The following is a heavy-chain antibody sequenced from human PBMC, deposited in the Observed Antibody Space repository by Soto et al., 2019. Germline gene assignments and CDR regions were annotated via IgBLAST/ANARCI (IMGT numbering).Heavy chain of an antibody. CDR2: IIPIFGTA. J-gene: IGHJ6*02. V-gene: IGHV1-69*13. Sequence: SVKVSCKASGGTFSSYAISWVRQAPGQGLEWMGGIIPIFGTANYAQKFQGRVTITADESTSTAYMELSSLRSEDTAVYYCARGPAGIAAVRARSSYYYYGMDVWGQGTTVTVSS. CDR1: GGTFSSYA. CDR3: ARGPAGIAAVRARSSYYYYGMDV. D-gene: IGHD6-13*01.